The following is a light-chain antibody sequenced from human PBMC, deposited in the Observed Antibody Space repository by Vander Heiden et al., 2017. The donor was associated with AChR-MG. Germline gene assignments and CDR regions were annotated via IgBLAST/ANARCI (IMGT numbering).Light chain of an antibody. Sequence: EIELTQSPATLSASAGERVTITCRASQSINTYLAWYQQKPGKTPSLLIYEASIMESGVPARFSGSGSGTDFTLTISSLQPEDFATYYCHQHNNCTCTFGEGTKVEIK. CDR2: EAS. J-gene: IGKJ4*02. V-gene: IGKV3-11*01. CDR1: QSINTY. CDR3: HQHNNCTCT.